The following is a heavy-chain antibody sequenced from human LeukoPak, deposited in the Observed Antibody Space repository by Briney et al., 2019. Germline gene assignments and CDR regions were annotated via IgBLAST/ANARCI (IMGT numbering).Heavy chain of an antibody. J-gene: IGHJ4*02. V-gene: IGHV1-3*01. CDR3: ATEADSNYYDSSGYPY. D-gene: IGHD3-22*01. CDR1: GYTFTSNY. CDR2: INAGNGNT. Sequence: ASVKVSCKASGYTFTSNYIHWVRQAPGQRLEWMGWINAGNGNTKYSQKFQGRVTITRDTSASTAYMELSSLRSEDTAVYYCATEADSNYYDSSGYPYWGQGTLVTVSS.